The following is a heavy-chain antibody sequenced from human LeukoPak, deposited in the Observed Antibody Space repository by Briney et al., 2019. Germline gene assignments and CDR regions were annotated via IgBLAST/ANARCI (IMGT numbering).Heavy chain of an antibody. Sequence: GGSLRLSCAASGFTFSYYAMSWVRQAPGRGLEWVSVISDGGDTYYADSVKGRFTISRDNSKNTLYLQMNSLRAEDTAVYYCAKDLPSYYDSSGYYPPNAFDIWGQGTMVTVSS. CDR3: AKDLPSYYDSSGYYPPNAFDI. J-gene: IGHJ3*02. CDR1: GFTFSYYA. CDR2: ISDGGDT. V-gene: IGHV3-23*01. D-gene: IGHD3-22*01.